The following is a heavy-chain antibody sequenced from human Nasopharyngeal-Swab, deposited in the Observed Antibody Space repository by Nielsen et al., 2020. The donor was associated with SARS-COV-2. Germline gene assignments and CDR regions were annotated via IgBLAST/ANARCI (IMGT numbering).Heavy chain of an antibody. J-gene: IGHJ4*02. Sequence: LSLTCAASGFTFSSYSMNWVRQAPGKGLEWVSSISSSSSYIYYADSVKGRFTISRDNSKNTLYLQMNSLRAEDTAVYYCARGDKWSGYLSYFDYWGQGTLVTVSS. CDR1: GFTFSSYS. CDR2: ISSSSSYI. D-gene: IGHD3-3*01. V-gene: IGHV3-21*01. CDR3: ARGDKWSGYLSYFDY.